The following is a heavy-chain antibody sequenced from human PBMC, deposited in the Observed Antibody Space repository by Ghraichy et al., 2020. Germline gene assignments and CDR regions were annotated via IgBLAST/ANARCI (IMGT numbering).Heavy chain of an antibody. V-gene: IGHV3-15*01. J-gene: IGHJ4*02. CDR2: IKSKTDGGTT. Sequence: GESLRLSCAASGFTFSNAWMSWVRQAPGKGLEWVGRIKSKTDGGTTDYAAPVKGRFTISRDDSKNTLYLQMNSLKTEDTAVYYCTIHYYDSSGYYWAYFDYWGQGTLVTVSS. CDR3: TIHYYDSSGYYWAYFDY. D-gene: IGHD3-22*01. CDR1: GFTFSNAW.